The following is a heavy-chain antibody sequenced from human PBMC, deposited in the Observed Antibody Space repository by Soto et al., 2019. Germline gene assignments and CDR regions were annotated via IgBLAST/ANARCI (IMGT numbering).Heavy chain of an antibody. Sequence: PGGSLRLSCAASGFTFSSYAMHWVRQAPGKGLEWVAVISYDGSNKYYADSVKGRFTISRDNSKNTLYLQMNSLRAEDTAVYYCARGGEDYYDSSGYPVPYFDYWGQGTLVTVSS. CDR3: ARGGEDYYDSSGYPVPYFDY. V-gene: IGHV3-30-3*01. J-gene: IGHJ4*02. CDR1: GFTFSSYA. CDR2: ISYDGSNK. D-gene: IGHD3-22*01.